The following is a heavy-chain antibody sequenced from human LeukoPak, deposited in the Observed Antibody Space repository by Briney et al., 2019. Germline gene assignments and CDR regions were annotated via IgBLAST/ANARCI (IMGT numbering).Heavy chain of an antibody. D-gene: IGHD3-10*01. CDR2: INQDGSDK. Sequence: AGGSLSLSCAASGFSLSNYWTSWVRQAPGKWLEWLPYINQDGSDKYYVGSVMGRFTISKDNAKNSVYLQKNSLRPEDTAIYYCAWYGVTHGLDVWGQGTTVTVSS. V-gene: IGHV3-7*01. CDR3: AWYGVTHGLDV. J-gene: IGHJ6*02. CDR1: GFSLSNYW.